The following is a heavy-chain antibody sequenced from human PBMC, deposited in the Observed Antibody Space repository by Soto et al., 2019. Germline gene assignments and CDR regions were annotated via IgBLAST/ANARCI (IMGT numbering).Heavy chain of an antibody. Sequence: PSETLSLTCTVSGGSISSSSYYWGWIRQPPGKGLEWIGSIYYSGSTYYNPSLKSRVTISVDTSKNQFSLKLSSVTAADTAVYYCARHLMKYSSSPAWFDPWGQGTLVTVSS. CDR3: ARHLMKYSSSPAWFDP. J-gene: IGHJ5*02. V-gene: IGHV4-39*01. D-gene: IGHD6-6*01. CDR1: GGSISSSSYY. CDR2: IYYSGST.